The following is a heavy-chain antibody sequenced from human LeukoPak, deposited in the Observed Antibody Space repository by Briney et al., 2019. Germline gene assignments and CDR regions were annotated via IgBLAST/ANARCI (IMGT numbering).Heavy chain of an antibody. CDR2: IIPIFGTA. CDR1: GGTFSSYA. J-gene: IGHJ4*02. CDR3: ARGRYFDWPWGNYFDY. Sequence: SVEVSCKASGGTFSSYAISWVRQAPGQGLEWMGRIIPIFGTANYAQKFQGRVTITTDESTSTAYMELSSLRSEDTAVYYCARGRYFDWPWGNYFDYWGQGTLVTVSS. D-gene: IGHD3-9*01. V-gene: IGHV1-69*05.